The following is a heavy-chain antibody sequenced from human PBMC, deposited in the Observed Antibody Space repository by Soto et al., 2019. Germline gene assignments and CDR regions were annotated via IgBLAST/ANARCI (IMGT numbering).Heavy chain of an antibody. J-gene: IGHJ5*02. Sequence: QVQLVQSGAEVKKPGSSVKVSCKASGGTFSSYAISWVRQAPGQGLEWMGGIIPIFGTANYAQKFQGRVMITADESTSTAYMELSSLRSEDTSVYYCARSFVGGDWFDPWGQGTLVTVSS. CDR2: IIPIFGTA. V-gene: IGHV1-69*01. D-gene: IGHD3-16*01. CDR3: ARSFVGGDWFDP. CDR1: GGTFSSYA.